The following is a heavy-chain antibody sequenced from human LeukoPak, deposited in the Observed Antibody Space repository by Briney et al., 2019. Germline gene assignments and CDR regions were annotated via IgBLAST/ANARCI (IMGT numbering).Heavy chain of an antibody. J-gene: IGHJ5*02. CDR1: GGSISSYY. V-gene: IGHV4-59*08. Sequence: SETLSLTCTVSGGSISSYYWSWIRQPPGKGLEWIGTIYHSGSTYYNPSLKSRVTISVDTSKNQFSLKLSSVTAADTAVYYCARGYSSSWYFNWFDPWGQGTLVTVSS. CDR2: IYHSGST. CDR3: ARGYSSSWYFNWFDP. D-gene: IGHD6-13*01.